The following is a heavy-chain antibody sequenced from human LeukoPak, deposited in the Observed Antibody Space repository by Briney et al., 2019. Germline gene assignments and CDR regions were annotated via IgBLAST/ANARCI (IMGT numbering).Heavy chain of an antibody. CDR3: ARARTGSYYSTFEH. Sequence: GGSLRLSCTASGFTFSAYAMHWVRQAPGKGLEWVAVISYDETNYYYAESVKGRSSISRDDSKNTLVLQMNSLTTEDTGVYYCARARTGSYYSTFEHWGPGTLVSVSS. V-gene: IGHV3-30*04. CDR1: GFTFSAYA. J-gene: IGHJ1*01. D-gene: IGHD1-26*01. CDR2: ISYDETNY.